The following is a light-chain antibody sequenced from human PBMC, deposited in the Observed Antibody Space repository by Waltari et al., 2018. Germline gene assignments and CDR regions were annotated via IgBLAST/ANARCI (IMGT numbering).Light chain of an antibody. CDR2: DVK. J-gene: IGLJ2*01. V-gene: IGLV2-14*03. CDR3: SSYTSSSTLV. CDR1: SRDVGGYNY. Sequence: QSALTQPASVSGSPGQSITISCTGTSRDVGGYNYVSWYQQHPGKAPKFMIYDVKNRPSGVCNLFSGSKSGNTASLTISGRQAEDEADYFCSSYTSSSTLVFGGGTKLTVL.